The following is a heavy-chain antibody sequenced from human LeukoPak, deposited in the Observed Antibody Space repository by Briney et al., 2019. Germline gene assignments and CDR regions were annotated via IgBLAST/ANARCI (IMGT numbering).Heavy chain of an antibody. CDR1: GFTVSSNY. V-gene: IGHV3-53*01. Sequence: GGSLRLSCAASGFTVSSNYMSWVRQAPGKGLEWVSVIYSGGSTYYADSVKGRFTISRDNSKNTLYLQMNSLGAEDTAVYYCARAVSPWDAFDIWGQGTMVTVSS. CDR3: ARAVSPWDAFDI. CDR2: IYSGGST. J-gene: IGHJ3*02.